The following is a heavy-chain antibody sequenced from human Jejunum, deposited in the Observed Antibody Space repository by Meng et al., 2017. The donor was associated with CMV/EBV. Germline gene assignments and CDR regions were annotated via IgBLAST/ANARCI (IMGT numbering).Heavy chain of an antibody. V-gene: IGHV3-30*02. CDR3: AKDKVLVSPYYYGMDV. J-gene: IGHJ6*02. Sequence: SGFTFSSYGMHWVRQAPGKGLEGVAFIRHDGTTKYHADSVKGRFTISRDNSKNTLYLQMDNLRVEDTAVYYCAKDKVLVSPYYYGMDVWGQGTTVTVS. CDR2: IRHDGTTK. CDR1: GFTFSSYG. D-gene: IGHD2-2*01.